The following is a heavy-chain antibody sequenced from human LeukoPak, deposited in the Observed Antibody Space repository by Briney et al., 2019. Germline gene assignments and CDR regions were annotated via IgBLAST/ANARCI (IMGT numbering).Heavy chain of an antibody. V-gene: IGHV3-23*01. J-gene: IGHJ4*02. CDR1: GFTFSSSV. CDR2: ISGSGGST. Sequence: GGSLRLSCAASGFTFSSSVMSWVRQAPGKGLEWVSGISGSGGSTYYADSVKGRFTISRDNSKNTLYLQMNSQRAEDTAVYYCAKGDYNARDSFDYWGQGTLVTVSS. CDR3: AKGDYNARDSFDY. D-gene: IGHD1-14*01.